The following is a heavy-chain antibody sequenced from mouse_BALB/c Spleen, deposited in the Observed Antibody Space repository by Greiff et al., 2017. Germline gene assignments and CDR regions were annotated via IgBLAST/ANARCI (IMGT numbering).Heavy chain of an antibody. J-gene: IGHJ4*01. CDR3: ARKGDWEDYYAMDY. V-gene: IGHV5-6*01. CDR2: ISSGGSYT. Sequence: EVKLMESGGDLVKPGGSLKLSCAASGFTFSSYGMSWVRQTPDKRLEWVATISSGGSYTYYPDSVKGRFTISRDNAKNTLYLQMSSLKSEDTAMYYCARKGDWEDYYAMDYWGQGTSVTVSS. D-gene: IGHD4-1*01. CDR1: GFTFSSYG.